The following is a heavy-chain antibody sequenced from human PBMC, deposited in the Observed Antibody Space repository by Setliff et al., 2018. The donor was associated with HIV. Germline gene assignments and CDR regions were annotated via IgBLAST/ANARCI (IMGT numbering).Heavy chain of an antibody. CDR3: AKGRYGGYDWGTLDI. CDR2: ISGSGAST. CDR1: GFTFGDYG. V-gene: IGHV3-23*01. D-gene: IGHD5-12*01. Sequence: GGSLRLSCTASGFTFGDYGMSWVRQAPGKGLEWVLVISGSGASTYYADSVKGRFTISRDNSKNTLYLQMNSLRVEDTAVYYCAKGRYGGYDWGTLDIWGQGTMVTVSS. J-gene: IGHJ3*02.